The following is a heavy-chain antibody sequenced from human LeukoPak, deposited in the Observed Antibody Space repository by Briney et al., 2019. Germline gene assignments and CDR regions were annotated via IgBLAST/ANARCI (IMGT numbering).Heavy chain of an antibody. Sequence: SETLSLTCTISGGSIFSSSYHWGWIRQPPGKGLEWIGSIYYSGSTYYNPSLKSRVTISVDTSKNKFSLKLSSVTAADTAVYYCARVRSSSSLSPWYIDLWGRGALVTVSS. CDR2: IYYSGST. D-gene: IGHD6-13*01. V-gene: IGHV4-39*07. J-gene: IGHJ2*01. CDR3: ARVRSSSSLSPWYIDL. CDR1: GGSIFSSSYH.